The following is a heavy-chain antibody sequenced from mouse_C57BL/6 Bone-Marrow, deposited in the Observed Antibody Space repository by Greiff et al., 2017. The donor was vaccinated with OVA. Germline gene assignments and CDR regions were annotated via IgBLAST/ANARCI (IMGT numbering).Heavy chain of an antibody. CDR3: ARGNFGSSFYAMDY. CDR2: IDPANDNT. Sequence: VQLQQSVAELVRPGASVKLSCTASGFNIKNTYMHWVKQSPEQGLEWIGRIDPANDNTKYAPKFQGKATMTADTSTNTAYLQLSSLSSEDTAVYCCARGNFGSSFYAMDYWGQGTSVTVSS. J-gene: IGHJ4*01. CDR1: GFNIKNTY. D-gene: IGHD1-1*01. V-gene: IGHV14-3*01.